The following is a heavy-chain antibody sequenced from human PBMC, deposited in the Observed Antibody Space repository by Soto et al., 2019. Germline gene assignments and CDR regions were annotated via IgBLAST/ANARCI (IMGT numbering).Heavy chain of an antibody. Sequence: SVKVSCKASGYTFTTYFMHWVRQAPGQGFEWMGRINPTGGDTVYAKKFQGRVTVSRDTSTSTVYIELGSLTSKDTAVYYCARGSYASNVFIMDVWGQGTTVTVSS. CDR3: ARGSYASNVFIMDV. CDR2: INPTGGDT. D-gene: IGHD2-2*01. CDR1: GYTFTTYF. V-gene: IGHV1-46*01. J-gene: IGHJ6*02.